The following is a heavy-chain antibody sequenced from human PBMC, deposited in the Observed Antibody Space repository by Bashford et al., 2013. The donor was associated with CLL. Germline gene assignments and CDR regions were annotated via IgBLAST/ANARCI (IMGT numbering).Heavy chain of an antibody. V-gene: IGHV3-21*01. CDR2: ISSSSSI. Sequence: SGGSLRLSCTASGFTFTTYSMNWVRQAPGKGLEWVSSISSSSSIYYADSVRGRFTISRDNAKNSLYLQMNSLRAEDTAVYYCASDRNGMDVWGQGTTVTVSS. J-gene: IGHJ6*02. CDR1: GFTFTTYS. CDR3: ASDRNGMDV.